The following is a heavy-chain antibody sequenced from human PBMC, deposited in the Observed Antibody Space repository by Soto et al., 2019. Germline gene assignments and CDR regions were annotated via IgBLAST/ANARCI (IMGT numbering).Heavy chain of an antibody. V-gene: IGHV4-30-2*01. Sequence: SETLSLTCAVSGGSISSGGYSWSWIRQPPGKGLEWIGYIYHSGSTYYNPSLKSRVTISVDRSKNQFSLKLSSVTAADTAVYYCARSSPFYNAFAIWGQGTMVTVSS. CDR1: GGSISSGGYS. CDR2: IYHSGST. CDR3: ARSSPFYNAFAI. D-gene: IGHD3-3*01. J-gene: IGHJ3*02.